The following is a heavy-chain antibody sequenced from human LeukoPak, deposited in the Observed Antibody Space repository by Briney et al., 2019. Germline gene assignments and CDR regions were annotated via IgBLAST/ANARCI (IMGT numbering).Heavy chain of an antibody. V-gene: IGHV3-30*18. CDR3: AKDRIHSSSWTGDFDY. Sequence: PGGSLRLSCAASGFTFSNYGIHWVRQAPGKGLEWVAVISYDGSDKYYADSVKGRFTIFRDNSKNTLYLQMNSLRAEDTAVYYCAKDRIHSSSWTGDFDYWGQGTLVTVSS. J-gene: IGHJ4*02. CDR2: ISYDGSDK. CDR1: GFTFSNYG. D-gene: IGHD6-13*01.